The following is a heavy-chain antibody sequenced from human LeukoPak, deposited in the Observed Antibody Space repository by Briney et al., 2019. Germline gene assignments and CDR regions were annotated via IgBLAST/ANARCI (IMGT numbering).Heavy chain of an antibody. CDR2: IYYSGST. D-gene: IGHD4-17*01. V-gene: IGHV4-61*01. J-gene: IGHJ4*02. CDR1: GGSISSGSYY. CDR3: ARMATYGDYLHDY. Sequence: SETLSLTCTVSGGSISSGSYYWSWIRQPPGEGLEYIGYIYYSGSTNHNPSLKSRVTISVDTSKNQFSLKLNSVTAADTAVYYCARMATYGDYLHDYWGQGTLVTVSS.